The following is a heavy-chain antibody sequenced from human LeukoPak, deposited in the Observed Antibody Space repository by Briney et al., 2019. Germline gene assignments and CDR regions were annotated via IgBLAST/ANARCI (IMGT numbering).Heavy chain of an antibody. Sequence: GGSLRLSCAASGFTFSSYAMSWVRQAPGKGLEWVSAISGSGGSTYYADSVKGRFTISRDNSKNTLYLQMNSLRVEDTAVYYCAREGHLGKYFDLWGRGTQVTVSS. CDR1: GFTFSSYA. CDR2: ISGSGGST. J-gene: IGHJ2*01. D-gene: IGHD3-16*01. V-gene: IGHV3-23*01. CDR3: AREGHLGKYFDL.